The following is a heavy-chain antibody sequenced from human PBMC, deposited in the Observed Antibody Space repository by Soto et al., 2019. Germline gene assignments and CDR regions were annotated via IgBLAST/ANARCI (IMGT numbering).Heavy chain of an antibody. Sequence: EVQLLESGGGLVQPGGSLRLSCAASGFTFSSYAMSWVHQAPGKGLEWVSAISGSGGSTYYADSVKGRFTISRDNSKNTLYLQMNSLRAEDTAVYYCANDTPEPVGAFDIWGQGTMVTVSS. CDR1: GFTFSSYA. D-gene: IGHD2-15*01. J-gene: IGHJ3*02. CDR3: ANDTPEPVGAFDI. CDR2: ISGSGGST. V-gene: IGHV3-23*01.